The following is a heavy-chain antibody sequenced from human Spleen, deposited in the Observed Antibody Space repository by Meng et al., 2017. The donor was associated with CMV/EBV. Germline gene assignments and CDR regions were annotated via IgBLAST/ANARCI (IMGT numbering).Heavy chain of an antibody. V-gene: IGHV3-48*04. D-gene: IGHD3/OR15-3a*01. CDR2: ISTAGGTT. CDR3: ARVATVFVLFNGVDV. Sequence: GGSLRLSCAASGFSFVTYYMNWVRQAPGKGLEWVAYISTAGGTTYYADSVKGRFTVSRDNAESSLFLQMNSLRAEDTAVYYCARVATVFVLFNGVDVWGQGTTVTVS. J-gene: IGHJ6*02. CDR1: GFSFVTYY.